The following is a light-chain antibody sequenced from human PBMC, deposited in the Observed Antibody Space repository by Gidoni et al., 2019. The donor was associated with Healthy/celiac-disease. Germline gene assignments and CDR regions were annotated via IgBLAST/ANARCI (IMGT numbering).Light chain of an antibody. CDR2: DDS. J-gene: IGLJ2*01. CDR1: NIGSKR. CDR3: QVWDSSSDHPV. Sequence: SYVLPQPPSVSVAPGKTARITCGGNNIGSKRVHWYQQKPGQAPVLVVYDDSDRPSGSPERFSGSNSGNTATLTISRVEAGDEADYYCQVWDSSSDHPVFGGGTKLTVL. V-gene: IGLV3-21*03.